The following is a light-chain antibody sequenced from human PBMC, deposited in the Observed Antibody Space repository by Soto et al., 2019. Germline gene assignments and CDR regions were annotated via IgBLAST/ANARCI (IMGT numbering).Light chain of an antibody. CDR2: SND. CDR1: SSNIGSNT. Sequence: QAVVTQAPSASGTPGQRVTISCSGSSSNIGSNTVTWYQQVPGTAPKLLIYSNDQRPSGVPDRFSGSTSGTSAAPAIDGLQSEDEADYYCAAWDDSLNGWVFGGGTQLTVL. J-gene: IGLJ3*02. CDR3: AAWDDSLNGWV. V-gene: IGLV1-44*01.